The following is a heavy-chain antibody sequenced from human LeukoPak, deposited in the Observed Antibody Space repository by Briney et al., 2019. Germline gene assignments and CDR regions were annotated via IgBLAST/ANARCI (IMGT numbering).Heavy chain of an antibody. CDR2: IYYTGST. CDR1: GGSISSYY. J-gene: IGHJ6*03. D-gene: IGHD2-15*01. V-gene: IGHV4-59*01. Sequence: SETLSLTCTVSGGSISSYYWRWIRQPPGKGLAWIGYIYYTGSTNYNPSLKGRVTISVGTSKNQFSLKLSSVTSADTAVYYCARGIVVVVAARVYYYYYYMDVWGKGTTVTVSS. CDR3: ARGIVVVVAARVYYYYYYMDV.